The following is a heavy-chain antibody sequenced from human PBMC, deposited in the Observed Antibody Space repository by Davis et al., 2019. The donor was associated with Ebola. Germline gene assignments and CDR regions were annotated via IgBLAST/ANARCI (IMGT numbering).Heavy chain of an antibody. CDR3: AKGDIVATIYDYYYGMDV. J-gene: IGHJ6*02. V-gene: IGHV3-23*01. CDR1: GFTFSSYA. D-gene: IGHD5-12*01. Sequence: ALKISCAASGFTFSSYAMSWVRQPPGKGLEWVSAISGSGGSTYYADSVKGRFTISRDNSKNTLYLQMNSLRAEDTAVYYCAKGDIVATIYDYYYGMDVWGQGTTVTVSS. CDR2: ISGSGGST.